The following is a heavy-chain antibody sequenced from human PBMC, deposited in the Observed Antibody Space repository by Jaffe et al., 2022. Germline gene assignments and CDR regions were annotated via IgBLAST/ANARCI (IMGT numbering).Heavy chain of an antibody. V-gene: IGHV1-69*01. CDR1: GGTFSSYA. CDR3: ARSLYYYGSGSYQGEAYYYYYMDV. J-gene: IGHJ6*03. Sequence: QVQLVQSGAEVKKPGSSVKVSCKASGGTFSSYAISWVRQAPGQGLEWMGGIIPIFGTANYAQKFQGRVTITADESTSTAYMELSSLRSEDTAVYYCARSLYYYGSGSYQGEAYYYYYMDVWGKGTTVTVSS. D-gene: IGHD3-10*01. CDR2: IIPIFGTA.